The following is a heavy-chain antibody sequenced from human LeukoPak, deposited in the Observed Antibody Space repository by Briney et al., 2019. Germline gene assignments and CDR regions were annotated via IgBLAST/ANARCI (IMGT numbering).Heavy chain of an antibody. D-gene: IGHD2-15*01. V-gene: IGHV4-34*01. CDR2: INHSGST. CDR1: GGSFSGYY. Sequence: KPSETLSLTCAVYGGSFSGYYWSWIRQPPGKGLEWIGEINHSGSTNYNPSLKSRVTISVDTSKNQFSLKLSSVTAADTAVYYCARGGGNYFDYGGRETLAPVS. CDR3: ARGGGNYFDY. J-gene: IGHJ4*02.